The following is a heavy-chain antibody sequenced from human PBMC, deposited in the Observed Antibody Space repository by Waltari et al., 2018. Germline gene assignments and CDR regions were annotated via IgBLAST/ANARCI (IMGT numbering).Heavy chain of an antibody. CDR3: AKAPASSSSGRNYFDL. Sequence: EVQLLESGGGLVQPGGSLRLSCAASRFIFSSYAMSWVRPAPGKGLGWFSSITVSGDITYYADPVKGRFTISRDNSKNTLDLQVSSLRAEDTAVYYCAKAPASSSSGRNYFDLWGHGTLVTVSS. CDR2: ITVSGDIT. J-gene: IGHJ4*01. V-gene: IGHV3-23*01. CDR1: RFIFSSYA. D-gene: IGHD1-26*01.